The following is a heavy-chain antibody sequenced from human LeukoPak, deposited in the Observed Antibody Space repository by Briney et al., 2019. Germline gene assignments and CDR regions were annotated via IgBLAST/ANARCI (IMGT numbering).Heavy chain of an antibody. CDR2: IKEDGSEK. CDR3: ARADVDTAMAIYYFDY. Sequence: GGSLRLSCAASGFTFSRYWMSWVRQAPGKGLEWVANIKEDGSEKYNVDSVKGRFTISRDNAKNSLYLQMNSLRVEDTAVYYCARADVDTAMAIYYFDYWGRGTLVTVSS. J-gene: IGHJ4*02. CDR1: GFTFSRYW. V-gene: IGHV3-7*04. D-gene: IGHD5-18*01.